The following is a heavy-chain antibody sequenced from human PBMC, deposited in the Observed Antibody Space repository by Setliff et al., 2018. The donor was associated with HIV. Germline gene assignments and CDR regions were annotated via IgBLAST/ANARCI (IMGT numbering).Heavy chain of an antibody. CDR1: GGSISTYY. CDR3: ARQGAVTGHSFDY. Sequence: SETLSLTCTVSGGSISTYYWSWIRQSPGKGLEWIGYLYYLWSTKYNPSLKSRLTISVDTSKNLFSLRLSSVTAADTAVYYCARQGAVTGHSFDYWGQGALVTVSS. V-gene: IGHV4-59*08. D-gene: IGHD6-19*01. CDR2: LYYLWST. J-gene: IGHJ4*02.